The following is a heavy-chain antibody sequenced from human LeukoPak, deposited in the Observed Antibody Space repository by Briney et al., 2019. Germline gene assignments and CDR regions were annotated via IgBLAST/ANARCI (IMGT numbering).Heavy chain of an antibody. D-gene: IGHD1-26*01. CDR3: ARDVQVGATTSLLLDV. J-gene: IGHJ6*02. V-gene: IGHV3-30*03. CDR1: GFTFSNYG. CDR2: ISYDGRNK. Sequence: GGSLRLSCAASGFTFSNYGMHWVRQAPGKGLEWVAVISYDGRNKYYADSVKGRFTISRDNSKNTLYMQMSSLRAEDTAVYYCARDVQVGATTSLLLDVWGQGTTVTVSS.